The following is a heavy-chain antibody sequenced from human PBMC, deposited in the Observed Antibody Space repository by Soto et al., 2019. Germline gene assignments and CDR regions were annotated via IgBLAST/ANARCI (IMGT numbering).Heavy chain of an antibody. CDR1: GGSISSTSYY. CDR3: ARMGLDDTLTGYYFDH. D-gene: IGHD3-9*01. J-gene: IGHJ4*02. Sequence: SETLSLTCTVSGGSISSTSYYWGWVRQPPGKGLEWIGGIFYSGSTYYNPSLKSRVTISVDTSKNQFSLKLSSVTAADTAVYYCARMGLDDTLTGYYFDHWGQGSLVTVSS. V-gene: IGHV4-39*01. CDR2: IFYSGST.